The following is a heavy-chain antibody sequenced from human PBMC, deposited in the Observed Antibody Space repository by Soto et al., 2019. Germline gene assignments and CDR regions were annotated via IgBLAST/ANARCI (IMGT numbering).Heavy chain of an antibody. CDR2: ISGSGGST. CDR1: GFTFNNYA. CDR3: AKDSFRSGGTYNGRWGFDP. V-gene: IGHV3-23*01. D-gene: IGHD2-15*01. Sequence: PGGSLRLSCAASGFTFNNYAMNWVRQAPGKGLEWVSAISGSGGSTYYADSVKGRFTISRDNSKNTLYLQMNSLRAEDTAVYYCAKDSFRSGGTYNGRWGFDPWGQGTLVTVSS. J-gene: IGHJ5*02.